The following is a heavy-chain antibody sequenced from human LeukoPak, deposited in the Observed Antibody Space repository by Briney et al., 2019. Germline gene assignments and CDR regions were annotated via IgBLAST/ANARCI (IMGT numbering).Heavy chain of an antibody. Sequence: SETLSLTCTVSGGSISSYYWSWIRQPPGKGLEWIGYIYYSGSTNYNPFLKSRVTISVDTSKNQFSLKLSSVTAADTAVYYCARRLRGCSGGSCPLDAFDIWGQGTMVTVSS. J-gene: IGHJ3*02. CDR2: IYYSGST. CDR1: GGSISSYY. CDR3: ARRLRGCSGGSCPLDAFDI. D-gene: IGHD2-15*01. V-gene: IGHV4-59*08.